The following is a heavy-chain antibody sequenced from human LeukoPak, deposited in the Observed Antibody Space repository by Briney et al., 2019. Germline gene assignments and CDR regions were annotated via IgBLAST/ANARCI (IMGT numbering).Heavy chain of an antibody. J-gene: IGHJ4*02. V-gene: IGHV3-23*01. CDR2: ISGSGGST. Sequence: GGSLRLSCAASGFTFSSYAISWVRQARGKWLEWVPAISGSGGSTYYADSVKGRFTISRENSKNTLYLQVNSLRADDTAVYYCAKYGRGWLSTPDYWGQGTLVTVSS. D-gene: IGHD3-22*01. CDR3: AKYGRGWLSTPDY. CDR1: GFTFSSYA.